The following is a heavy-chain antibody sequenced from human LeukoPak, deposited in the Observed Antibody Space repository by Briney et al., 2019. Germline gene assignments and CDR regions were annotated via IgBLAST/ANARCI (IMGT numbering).Heavy chain of an antibody. J-gene: IGHJ4*02. V-gene: IGHV3-21*01. Sequence: GGSLRLSCAASGFTFSSYSMNWVRQAPGKGLEWVSSISSSSSYIYYADSVKGRFTISRDNAKNSLYLQMNSLRAEDTAVYYCARDRYNWNYFGYWGQGTLVTVSS. CDR1: GFTFSSYS. CDR2: ISSSSSYI. CDR3: ARDRYNWNYFGY. D-gene: IGHD1-20*01.